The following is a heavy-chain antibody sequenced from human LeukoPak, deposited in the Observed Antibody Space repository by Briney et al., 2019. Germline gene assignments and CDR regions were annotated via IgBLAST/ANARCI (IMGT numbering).Heavy chain of an antibody. V-gene: IGHV3-48*02. CDR2: ISSSSSTI. CDR3: ATTQGRDWSLWAGGLFDY. CDR1: GFTFSSYS. Sequence: PGGSLRLSCAASGFTFSSYSMNWVRQAPGKGLEWVSYISSSSSTIYYADSVKGRFTISRDNAKNSLYLQMNSLRDEDTAVYYCATTQGRDWSLWAGGLFDYWGQGTLVTVSS. J-gene: IGHJ4*02. D-gene: IGHD3-9*01.